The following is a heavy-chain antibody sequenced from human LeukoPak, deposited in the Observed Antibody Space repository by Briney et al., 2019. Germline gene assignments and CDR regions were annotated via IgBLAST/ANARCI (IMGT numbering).Heavy chain of an antibody. CDR3: VRNSGELGA. Sequence: SGGSLRLSCAASRFTVSNNYMSWVRRAAGKGLEWVALIYSGGSTYYADSVKGRFTISRDNSKNTLHLQMNSLRAEDTAVYYCVRNSGELGAWGQGTLVTVSS. CDR2: IYSGGST. D-gene: IGHD2-21*01. CDR1: RFTVSNNY. V-gene: IGHV3-53*01. J-gene: IGHJ5*02.